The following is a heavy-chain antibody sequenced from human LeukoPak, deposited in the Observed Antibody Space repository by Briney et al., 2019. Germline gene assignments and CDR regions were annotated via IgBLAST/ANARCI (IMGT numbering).Heavy chain of an antibody. V-gene: IGHV4-34*01. CDR1: GGSFSGYY. CDR3: ARLVVVKAARLWHFDY. Sequence: PSETLSLTCAVYGGSFSGYYWSWIRQPPGKGLEWIGEINHSGSTNYNPSLKSRVTISVDTSKNQFSLKLSSVTAADTAVYYCARLVVVKAARLWHFDYWGQGTLVTVSS. CDR2: INHSGST. J-gene: IGHJ4*02. D-gene: IGHD6-6*01.